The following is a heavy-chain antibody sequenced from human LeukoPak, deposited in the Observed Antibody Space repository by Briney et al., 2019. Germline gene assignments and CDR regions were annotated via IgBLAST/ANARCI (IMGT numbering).Heavy chain of an antibody. D-gene: IGHD5-12*01. V-gene: IGHV1-69*13. CDR3: ARRWLRGEYYFDY. Sequence: SVKVSCKASGGTFSSHAISWVRQAPGQGLEWMGGIIPIFGTANYAQKFQGRVTITADESTSTAYMELSSLRSEDTAVYYCARRWLRGEYYFDYWGQGTLVTVSS. CDR1: GGTFSSHA. CDR2: IIPIFGTA. J-gene: IGHJ4*02.